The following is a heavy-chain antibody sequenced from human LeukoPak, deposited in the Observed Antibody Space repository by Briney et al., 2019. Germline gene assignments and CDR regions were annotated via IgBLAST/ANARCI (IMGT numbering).Heavy chain of an antibody. Sequence: ASVKVSCKTSGYTFTSYHAYWVRQAPGQGLEWMGIINCGDGYTNYAQKFQGRVSVTADTSTSTLYMELSSLTTEDTAIYYCTRDLGGSYSIDYWGQGTLVTVSS. CDR2: INCGDGYT. CDR3: TRDLGGSYSIDY. J-gene: IGHJ4*02. CDR1: GYTFTSYH. V-gene: IGHV1-46*01. D-gene: IGHD1-26*01.